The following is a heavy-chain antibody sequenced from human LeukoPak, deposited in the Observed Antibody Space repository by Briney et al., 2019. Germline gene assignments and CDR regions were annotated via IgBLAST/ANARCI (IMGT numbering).Heavy chain of an antibody. CDR2: ISYDGSNK. J-gene: IGHJ6*02. Sequence: PGGSLRLSCAASGFTFSSYAMHWVRQAPGKGLEWVAVISYDGSNKYYADSVKGRFTISRDNSKNTLYLQMNSLRAEDTAVYYCARVGVEDGYKLYYYYGMDVWGQGTTVTVSS. CDR1: GFTFSSYA. D-gene: IGHD5-24*01. V-gene: IGHV3-30-3*01. CDR3: ARVGVEDGYKLYYYYGMDV.